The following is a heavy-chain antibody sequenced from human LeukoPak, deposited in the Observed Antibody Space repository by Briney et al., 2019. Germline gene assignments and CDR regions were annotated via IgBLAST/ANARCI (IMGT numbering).Heavy chain of an antibody. V-gene: IGHV1-46*01. J-gene: IGHJ3*02. CDR2: INPSGGST. CDR3: ARGAYYDILTGYMGAFDI. Sequence: GASVKVSCKASGYTFTSYYMHWVRQAPGQGLEWMGIINPSGGSTSYAQKFQGRVTMTRDTSTSTVYMELRSLRSEDTAVYYCARGAYYDILTGYMGAFDIWGDGTMVTVSS. D-gene: IGHD3-9*01. CDR1: GYTFTSYY.